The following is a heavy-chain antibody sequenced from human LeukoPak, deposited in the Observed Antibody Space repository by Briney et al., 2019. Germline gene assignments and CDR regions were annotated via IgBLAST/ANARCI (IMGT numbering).Heavy chain of an antibody. CDR1: GGTFNNYV. CDR3: ARAGSVVRGFTARYYFDL. CDR2: LIPSLGVQ. Sequence: SVTVSFKASGGTFNNYVVGWVRQAPGQGLEWLGRLIPSLGVQNYAQKFQGRVTITADTSASTVYMELSSLRSEDTALYYCARAGSVVRGFTARYYFDLWGQGTLVIVSS. D-gene: IGHD3-10*01. V-gene: IGHV1-69*04. J-gene: IGHJ4*02.